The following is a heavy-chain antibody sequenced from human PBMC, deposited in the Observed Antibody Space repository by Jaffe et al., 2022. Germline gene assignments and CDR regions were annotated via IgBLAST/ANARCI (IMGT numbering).Heavy chain of an antibody. J-gene: IGHJ6*03. CDR3: ARVVVVVAATLTYYMDV. CDR2: IYYSGST. D-gene: IGHD2-15*01. Sequence: QVQLQESGPGLVKPSETLSLTCTVSGGSISSYYWSWIRQPPGKGLEWIGYIYYSGSTNYNPSLKSRVTISVDTSKNQFSLKLSSVTAADTAVYYCARVVVVVAATLTYYMDVWGKGTTVTVSS. V-gene: IGHV4-59*01. CDR1: GGSISSYY.